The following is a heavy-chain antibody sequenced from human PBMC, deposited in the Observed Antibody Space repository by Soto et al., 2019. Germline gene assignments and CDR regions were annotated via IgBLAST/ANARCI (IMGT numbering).Heavy chain of an antibody. D-gene: IGHD2-21*02. CDR3: AGGDSHAFDI. CDR1: GFTFSSYA. J-gene: IGHJ3*02. CDR2: ISYDGSNK. Sequence: QVQLVESGGGVVQPGRSLRHSCAASGFTFSSYAMHWVRQAPGKGLEWVAVISYDGSNKYYADSVKGRFTISRDNSKNTLYLQMNSRRAEDTAVYYCAGGDSHAFDIWGQGTMVTVSS. V-gene: IGHV3-30-3*01.